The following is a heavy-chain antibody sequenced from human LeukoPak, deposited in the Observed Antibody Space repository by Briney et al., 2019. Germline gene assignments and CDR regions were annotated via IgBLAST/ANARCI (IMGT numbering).Heavy chain of an antibody. CDR3: ARDDIVGATGFDY. V-gene: IGHV1-2*02. CDR2: INPNSGGT. D-gene: IGHD1-26*01. Sequence: GASVKVSCKASGYTFTGYYMHWVRQAPGQGLEWMGWINPNSGGTNYAQKFQGRVTMTRDTSISTAYMELSRLRSDDTAVYYCARDDIVGATGFDYWGQGTLVTVSS. J-gene: IGHJ4*02. CDR1: GYTFTGYY.